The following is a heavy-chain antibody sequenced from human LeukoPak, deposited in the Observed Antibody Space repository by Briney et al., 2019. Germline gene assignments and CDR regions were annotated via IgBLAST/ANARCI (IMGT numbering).Heavy chain of an antibody. CDR3: ARGKRYSYWFDP. CDR1: GGSFSGYY. D-gene: IGHD5-18*01. V-gene: IGHV4-34*01. J-gene: IGHJ5*02. Sequence: PSETLSLTCAVYGGSFSGYYWSWIRQPPGEGLEWIGEINHSGSTNYNPSLKSRVTISVDTSKNQFSLKLSSVTAADTAVYYCARGKRYSYWFDPWGQGTLVTVSS. CDR2: INHSGST.